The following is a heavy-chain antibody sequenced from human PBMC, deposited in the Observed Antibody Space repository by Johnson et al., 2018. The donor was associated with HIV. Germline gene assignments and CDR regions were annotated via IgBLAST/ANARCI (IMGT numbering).Heavy chain of an antibody. D-gene: IGHD6-13*01. CDR2: ITSNGGST. CDR1: GFTFSSYA. V-gene: IGHV3-64*01. Sequence: VQLVESGGGLVQPGGSLRLSCAASGFTFSSYAMHWVRQAPGKGLEYVSAITSNGGSTYYAKSVKGRFTISRDNSKNTLYLEMGSLRAEDMAVYYCAREGAWRLRAAAGRGAFDIWGQGTMVTVSS. J-gene: IGHJ3*02. CDR3: AREGAWRLRAAAGRGAFDI.